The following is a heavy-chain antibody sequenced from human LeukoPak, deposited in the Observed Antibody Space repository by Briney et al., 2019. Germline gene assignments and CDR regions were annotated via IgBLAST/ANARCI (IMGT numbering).Heavy chain of an antibody. CDR3: ARGGYYGSGRYYFDS. J-gene: IGHJ4*02. CDR1: GFTFDYYG. CDR2: INWNGGSP. V-gene: IGHV3-20*04. D-gene: IGHD3-3*01. Sequence: PGGSLRLSCVASGFTFDYYGMTWVRQAPGQGLEWVSFINWNGGSPGYADSVRGRFTISRDNAKNTLHLQMNSLRAEDTAVYYCARGGYYGSGRYYFDSWGQGTLVTVSS.